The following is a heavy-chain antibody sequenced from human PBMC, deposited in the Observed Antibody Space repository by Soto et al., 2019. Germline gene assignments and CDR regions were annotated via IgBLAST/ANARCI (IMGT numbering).Heavy chain of an antibody. CDR3: AGGRIVVAGSSAYYSMDV. D-gene: IGHD6-19*01. V-gene: IGHV1-2*02. CDR2: INPNSGDT. CDR1: GYSFTDYY. J-gene: IGHJ6*02. Sequence: QVQLVQSGAEVKRPGASLKVSCKASGYSFTDYYLHWVRQAPGQGLEWVGWINPNSGDTNLAQKFQGRVTMTSDTSISTAYMELSSLKSDDTAVYYCAGGRIVVAGSSAYYSMDVWGQGTTVTVSS.